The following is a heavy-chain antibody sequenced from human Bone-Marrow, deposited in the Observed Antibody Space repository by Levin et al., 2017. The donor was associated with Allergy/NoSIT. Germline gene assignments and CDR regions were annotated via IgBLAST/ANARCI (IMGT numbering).Heavy chain of an antibody. Sequence: GASVKVSCKASGFAFTDYYMHWVRQAPGQGLEWLGWINPNNGATKYALKFQDRVTMTRDTSISTAYMEFRRLRSDDTAVFYCARDPEVTRDGYFDRWGRGTLVSVSS. CDR2: INPNNGAT. CDR1: GFAFTDYY. J-gene: IGHJ2*01. CDR3: ARDPEVTRDGYFDR. V-gene: IGHV1-2*02. D-gene: IGHD2-21*02.